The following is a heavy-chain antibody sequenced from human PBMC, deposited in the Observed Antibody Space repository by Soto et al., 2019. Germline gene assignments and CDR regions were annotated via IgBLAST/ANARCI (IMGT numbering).Heavy chain of an antibody. D-gene: IGHD3-10*01. CDR2: ISPMFGAA. V-gene: IGHV1-69*19. J-gene: IGHJ4*02. CDR3: AREVQVRTPAFVY. Sequence: QVQLVQSGAEMKKPGSSVKVSCQSSGGTFNTYAMNWVRQAPGQGAEWMGDISPMFGAANYAPKFQGRVTITADESAGTSYMQLSSLTSAATALFFRAREVQVRTPAFVYWGQGTLVTVSS. CDR1: GGTFNTYA.